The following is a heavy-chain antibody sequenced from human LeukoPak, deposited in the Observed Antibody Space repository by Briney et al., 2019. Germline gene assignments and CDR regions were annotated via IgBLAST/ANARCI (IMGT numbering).Heavy chain of an antibody. CDR3: ARDSPDGYIDWFDP. Sequence: SETLSLTCAVYGESFSGYYWNWIRQPPGKGLEWIGSIYYSGSTYYNPSLKSRVTISVDTSKNQFSLKLSSVTAADTAVYYCARDSPDGYIDWFDPWGQGTLVTVSS. CDR1: GESFSGYY. J-gene: IGHJ5*02. D-gene: IGHD3-22*01. CDR2: IYYSGST. V-gene: IGHV4-34*01.